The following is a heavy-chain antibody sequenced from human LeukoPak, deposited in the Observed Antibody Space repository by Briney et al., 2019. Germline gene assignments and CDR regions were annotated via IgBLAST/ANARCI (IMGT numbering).Heavy chain of an antibody. D-gene: IGHD6-13*01. V-gene: IGHV3-74*01. CDR2: INSDGSST. Sequence: GGSLRLSCAASGFTFDDYGMSWVRQAPGKGLVWVSRINSDGSSTSYADSVKGRFTISRDNAKNTLYLQMNSLRAEDTAVYYCARELKYSSSWYYYYYGMDVWGQGTTVTVSS. CDR3: ARELKYSSSWYYYYYGMDV. CDR1: GFTFDDYG. J-gene: IGHJ6*02.